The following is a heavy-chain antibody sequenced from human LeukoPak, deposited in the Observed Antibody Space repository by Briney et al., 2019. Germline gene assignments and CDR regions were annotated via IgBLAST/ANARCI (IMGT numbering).Heavy chain of an antibody. D-gene: IGHD6-19*01. CDR2: IWYDGSNK. J-gene: IGHJ4*02. CDR1: GFTFSSYG. Sequence: GRSLRLSCAASGFTFSSYGMHWVRQAPGKGLEWVAVIWYDGSNKYYADSVKGRFTISRDNSKNTLYLQMNSLRAEDTAVYYCARDPERQWLVLGYWGQGTLVTVSS. CDR3: ARDPERQWLVLGY. V-gene: IGHV3-33*01.